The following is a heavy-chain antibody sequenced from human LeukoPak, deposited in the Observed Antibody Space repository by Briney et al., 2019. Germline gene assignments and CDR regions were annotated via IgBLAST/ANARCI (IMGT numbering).Heavy chain of an antibody. D-gene: IGHD3-22*01. CDR3: ARHTHSFYYDSAYYDNWFDP. Sequence: GESLKISCKGSGYSFTSYWIGWLRQMPGKGLEWMGIIYPGDSDTRYSPSFQGRVTISADKSISTAYLQWSSLKASDTAMYYCARHTHSFYYDSAYYDNWFDPWGQGTLVTVSS. CDR1: GYSFTSYW. J-gene: IGHJ5*02. V-gene: IGHV5-51*01. CDR2: IYPGDSDT.